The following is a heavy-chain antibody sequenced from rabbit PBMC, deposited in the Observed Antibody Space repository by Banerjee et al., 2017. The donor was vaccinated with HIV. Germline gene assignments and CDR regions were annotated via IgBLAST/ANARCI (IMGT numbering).Heavy chain of an antibody. Sequence: QSLEESGGDLVKPGASLTLTCTASGFSFSSSYWICWVRQAPGKGLEWIACGSSGRNYYASWAKGRFTISKTSSTTVTLQMTSLTAADTATYFCARGPMGTYGALTADGMNLWGQGTLVTVS. CDR1: GFSFSSSYW. CDR3: ARGPMGTYGALTADGMNL. D-gene: IGHD2-1*01. J-gene: IGHJ6*01. CDR2: GSSGRN. V-gene: IGHV1S40*01.